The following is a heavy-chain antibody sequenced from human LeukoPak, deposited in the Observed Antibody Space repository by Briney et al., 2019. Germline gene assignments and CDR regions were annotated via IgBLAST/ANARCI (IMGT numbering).Heavy chain of an antibody. CDR3: ARMVPDWLYYFDY. V-gene: IGHV1-2*02. D-gene: IGHD3-9*01. CDR2: INPNSGGT. CDR1: GYTFTGYY. Sequence: ASVKVSCKASGYTFTGYYMHWVRQAPGQGLEWMGWINPNSGGTNYAQKFQGRVTMTRDTSISTAYMELSRLRSDDTAVHYCARMVPDWLYYFDYWGQGTLVTVSS. J-gene: IGHJ4*02.